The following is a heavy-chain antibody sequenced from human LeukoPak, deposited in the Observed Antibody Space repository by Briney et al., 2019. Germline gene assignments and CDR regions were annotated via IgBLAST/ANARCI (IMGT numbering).Heavy chain of an antibody. Sequence: GGSLRLSCAASGFTFSDHYMDWVRQAPGKGLECVGRNRNKARGYTTEYAASVKGRFTISRDDSKNSVFLQMNSLKNEDTAVYYCARAWAAGKHYVGYWGQGTLVTVSS. CDR1: GFTFSDHY. J-gene: IGHJ4*02. CDR3: ARAWAAGKHYVGY. V-gene: IGHV3-72*01. D-gene: IGHD2-15*01. CDR2: NRNKARGYTT.